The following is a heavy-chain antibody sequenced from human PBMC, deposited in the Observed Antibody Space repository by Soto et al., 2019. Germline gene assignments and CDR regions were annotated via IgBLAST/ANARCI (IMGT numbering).Heavy chain of an antibody. CDR1: GFTFSSYW. V-gene: IGHV3-7*01. Sequence: EAQLVESGGGLVQPGGSLRLSCAASGFTFSSYWMSWVRQAPGKGLEWVANIKQDGNEESYVDSVKGRFTISRDNTKNSLFLQMNSLRAEDTAVYYCASWRFIVATNWYFDLWGRGTLVTVSS. D-gene: IGHD5-12*01. CDR3: ASWRFIVATNWYFDL. J-gene: IGHJ2*01. CDR2: IKQDGNEE.